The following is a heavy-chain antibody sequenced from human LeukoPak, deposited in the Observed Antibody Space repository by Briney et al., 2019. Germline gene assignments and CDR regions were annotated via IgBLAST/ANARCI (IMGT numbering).Heavy chain of an antibody. Sequence: PGGSLRLSCATSGFTFSSYAMSWVRQAPGKGLEWVSTISPSGGVTFYSDSVRGRFTISRDNAKNSLYLQMNSLRAEDTAVYYCAGRGSGSYFDYWGQGTLVTVPS. CDR2: ISPSGGVT. CDR1: GFTFSSYA. CDR3: AGRGSGSYFDY. D-gene: IGHD3-10*01. V-gene: IGHV3-23*01. J-gene: IGHJ4*02.